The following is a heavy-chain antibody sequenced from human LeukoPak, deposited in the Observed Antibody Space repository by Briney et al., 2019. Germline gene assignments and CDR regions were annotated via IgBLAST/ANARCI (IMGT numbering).Heavy chain of an antibody. Sequence: SVKASCKASGGTFSSHAIAWVRQAPGQGPEWMGGIIPISGTANYAQKFQGRVTITTDESTSAAYMELSSLTSDDTAVYYCARGLQYQLLKALGYYYMDVWGEGTTVTVSS. CDR3: ARGLQYQLLKALGYYYMDV. J-gene: IGHJ6*03. V-gene: IGHV1-69*05. CDR2: IIPISGTA. D-gene: IGHD2-2*01. CDR1: GGTFSSHA.